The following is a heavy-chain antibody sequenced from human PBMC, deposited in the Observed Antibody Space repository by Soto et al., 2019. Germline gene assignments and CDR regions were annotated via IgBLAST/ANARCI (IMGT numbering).Heavy chain of an antibody. CDR1: GFTFSGSA. J-gene: IGHJ4*02. Sequence: GGSLRLSCAASGFTFSGSAMHWVRQASGKGLEWVGRIRSKANSYATAYAASVKGRFTISRDDSKNTAYLQMNSLIDDDTAVYYCAKGRVDTAYFDLWGQGSLVTVSS. D-gene: IGHD2-15*01. CDR2: IRSKANSYAT. CDR3: AKGRVDTAYFDL. V-gene: IGHV3-73*01.